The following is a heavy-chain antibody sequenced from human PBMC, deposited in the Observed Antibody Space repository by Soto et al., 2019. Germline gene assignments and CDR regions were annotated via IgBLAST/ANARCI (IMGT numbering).Heavy chain of an antibody. CDR2: VSGSSSYI. V-gene: IGHV3-21*06. Sequence: LRLSCEGSGFNFRNFNMIWVRQAPGKGLEWVSSVSGSSSYIYYADSVKGRFTVSRDNANNLVFLQMNGLRPEDTAMYYCARDLRGHYGPWGQGTMVTVSS. CDR3: ARDLRGHYGP. J-gene: IGHJ3*01. CDR1: GFNFRNFN. D-gene: IGHD4-17*01.